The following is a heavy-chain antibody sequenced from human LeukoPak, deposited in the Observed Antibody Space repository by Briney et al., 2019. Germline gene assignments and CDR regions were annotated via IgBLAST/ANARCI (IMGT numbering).Heavy chain of an antibody. J-gene: IGHJ4*02. V-gene: IGHV3-21*01. CDR2: ISSSSSYI. CDR3: ARDGDQYDFWSGYGLDY. Sequence: GGSLRLSCAASGFTFSSYSMNWVRQAPGKGLEWVSSISSSSSYIYYADSVKGRFTISRDNAKNSLYLQMNSLRAEDTAVYYCARDGDQYDFWSGYGLDYWGQGTLVTVSS. D-gene: IGHD3-3*01. CDR1: GFTFSSYS.